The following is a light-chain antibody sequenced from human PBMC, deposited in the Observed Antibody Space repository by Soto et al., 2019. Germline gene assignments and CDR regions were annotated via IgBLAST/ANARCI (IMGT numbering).Light chain of an antibody. CDR2: GAS. Sequence: EIVLTQSPGTLSLSPGERGTLSCRASQSVSSSYLAWYQQKPGQAPRLLIYGASSRATGIPDRFSGSGSGTDFTLTISRLEPEDFAVYYCQQYGSSPYTCGQGTKLEIK. V-gene: IGKV3-20*01. J-gene: IGKJ2*01. CDR3: QQYGSSPYT. CDR1: QSVSSSY.